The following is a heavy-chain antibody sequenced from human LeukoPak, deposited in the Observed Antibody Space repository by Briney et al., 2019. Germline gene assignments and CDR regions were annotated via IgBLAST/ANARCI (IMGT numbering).Heavy chain of an antibody. D-gene: IGHD6-19*01. CDR3: AKAVAANYYDP. CDR1: GFTFSSYG. V-gene: IGHV3-33*06. Sequence: GGSLRLSCAASGFTFSSYGMHWVRQAPGKGLEWVAVIWYDGSNKYYADSVKGRFTISRDNSKNTLYLQMNSLRAEDTAVYYCAKAVAANYYDPWGQGTLVTVSS. J-gene: IGHJ5*02. CDR2: IWYDGSNK.